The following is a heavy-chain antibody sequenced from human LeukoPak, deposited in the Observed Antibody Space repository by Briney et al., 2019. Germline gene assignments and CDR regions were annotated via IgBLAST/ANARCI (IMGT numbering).Heavy chain of an antibody. V-gene: IGHV4-30-2*01. D-gene: IGHD6-13*01. CDR3: ARDAAAAGFTAFDI. CDR2: IYHSGST. Sequence: SQTLSLTCTVSGGSISSGGYYWSWIRQPPGKGLGWIGYIYHSGSTYYNPSLKSRVTISVDRSKNQFSLKLSSVTAADTAAYYCARDAAAAGFTAFDIWGQGTMVTVSS. J-gene: IGHJ3*02. CDR1: GGSISSGGYY.